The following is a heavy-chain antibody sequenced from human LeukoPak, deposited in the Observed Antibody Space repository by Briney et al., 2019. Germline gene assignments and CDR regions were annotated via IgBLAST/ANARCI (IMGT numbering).Heavy chain of an antibody. CDR3: ATLYDYLWGG. J-gene: IGHJ4*02. CDR2: FDPKDGET. Sequence: VASVKVSCKVSGYTLTELSMHWVRQAPGKGLEWMGNFDPKDGETIYSQKFQGRVTMTEDTSTDTAYMELSSLRSEDTAVYCCATLYDYLWGGWDQGTLVTVSS. V-gene: IGHV1-24*01. D-gene: IGHD3-16*01. CDR1: GYTLTELS.